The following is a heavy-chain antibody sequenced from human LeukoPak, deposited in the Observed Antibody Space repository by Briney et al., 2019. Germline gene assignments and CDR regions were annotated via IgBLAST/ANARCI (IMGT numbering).Heavy chain of an antibody. J-gene: IGHJ6*02. CDR1: GVSISSHY. CDR2: IYYSGST. CDR3: ARGYYDSSGYYYGYYYYGMDV. V-gene: IGHV4-59*11. Sequence: SETLSLTCTVSGVSISSHYWSWVRQPPGKGLEWIGNIYYSGSTNYNPSLKSRVTISVDTSKNQFSLKLSSVTAADTAVYYCARGYYDSSGYYYGYYYYGMDVWGQGTTVTVSS. D-gene: IGHD3-22*01.